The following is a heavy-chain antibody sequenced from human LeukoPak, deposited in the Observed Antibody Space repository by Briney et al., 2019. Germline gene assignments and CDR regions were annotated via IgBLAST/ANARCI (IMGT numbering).Heavy chain of an antibody. Sequence: GGSLRLSCAASGFTFSKYWMLWVRQAPGKGLKSVSRINTDGTVTTYADSVKGRFTVSRDNADNTMFLQMNSVRDEDTAVYYCATKQWLAPPPDSWGQGTPVTVSS. CDR2: INTDGTVT. CDR1: GFTFSKYW. J-gene: IGHJ4*02. D-gene: IGHD6-19*01. CDR3: ATKQWLAPPPDS. V-gene: IGHV3-74*01.